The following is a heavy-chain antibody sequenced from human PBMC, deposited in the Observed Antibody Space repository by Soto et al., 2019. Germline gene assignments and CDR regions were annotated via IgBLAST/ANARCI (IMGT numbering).Heavy chain of an antibody. CDR2: IYRYGST. CDR1: GGSLSSCNW. CDR3: SGGGRPGQIDWFDP. J-gene: IGHJ5*02. Sequence: QVQLQESGPRLVKPSGTLSLTCAVYGGSLSSCNWWSWVRQPPGKGLEWIGEIYRYGSTSYNPSLNSRVTIAVNKSKNQISLKMTSLTAAETAVYFCSGGGRPGQIDWFDPWGQGILVTVSS. D-gene: IGHD2-21*01. V-gene: IGHV4-4*02.